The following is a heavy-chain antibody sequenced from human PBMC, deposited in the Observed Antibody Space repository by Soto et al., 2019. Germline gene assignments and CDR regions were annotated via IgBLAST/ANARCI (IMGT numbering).Heavy chain of an antibody. Sequence: SETLSLTCSVSGDSISNSRFYWAWIRQPPGEGLEWIGSIYHTGNACYNPSLKSRVTIFVDTSKNQFSLKLTSVAAADTALYYCARDYFDSSDYTTNWFDPWGQGTLVT. CDR3: ARDYFDSSDYTTNWFDP. J-gene: IGHJ5*02. CDR2: IYHTGNA. CDR1: GDSISNSRFY. D-gene: IGHD3-22*01. V-gene: IGHV4-39*01.